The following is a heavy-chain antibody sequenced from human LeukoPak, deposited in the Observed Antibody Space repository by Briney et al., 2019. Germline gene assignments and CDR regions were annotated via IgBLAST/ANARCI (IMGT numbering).Heavy chain of an antibody. J-gene: IGHJ3*02. V-gene: IGHV3-7*01. Sequence: GGSLRLSCAASGFTFSSYWMSWVRQAPGKGLEWVANIKQGGSEKYYVDSVKGRFTISRDNAKNSLYLQINSLRAEDTAVYYCARDLVVGDAFDIWGQGTMVTVSS. CDR2: IKQGGSEK. CDR3: ARDLVVGDAFDI. D-gene: IGHD2-15*01. CDR1: GFTFSSYW.